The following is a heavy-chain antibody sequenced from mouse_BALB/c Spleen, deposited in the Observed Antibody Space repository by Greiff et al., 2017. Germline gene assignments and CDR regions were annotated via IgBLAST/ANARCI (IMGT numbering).Heavy chain of an antibody. J-gene: IGHJ2*01. Sequence: QVQLQQSGPELMKPGASVKISCKATGYTFSSYWIEWVKQRPGHGLEWIGEILPGSGSTNYNEKFKGKATFTADTSSNTAYMQLSSLTSEDSAVYYCARGYRSYYFDYWGQGTTLTVSS. CDR2: ILPGSGST. V-gene: IGHV1-9*01. CDR1: GYTFSSYW. CDR3: ARGYRSYYFDY. D-gene: IGHD2-14*01.